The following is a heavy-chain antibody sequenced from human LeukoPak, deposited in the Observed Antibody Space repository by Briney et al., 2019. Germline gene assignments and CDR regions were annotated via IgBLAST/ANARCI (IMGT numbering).Heavy chain of an antibody. CDR2: INWNGGST. CDR3: ARDRRMPLYYFDY. CDR1: GFTFDDYG. D-gene: IGHD2-2*01. J-gene: IGHJ4*02. Sequence: GGSLRLSCAASGFTFDDYGMRWIRQAPGKGLEWVSTINWNGGSTGYADSVKGRFTISRDNAKNSLYLQMNSLRAEDTAVYYCARDRRMPLYYFDYWGQGTLVTVSS. V-gene: IGHV3-20*04.